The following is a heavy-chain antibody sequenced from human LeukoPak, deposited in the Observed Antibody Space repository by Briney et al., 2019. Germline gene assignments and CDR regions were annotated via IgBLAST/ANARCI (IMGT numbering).Heavy chain of an antibody. V-gene: IGHV4-34*01. Sequence: SETLSLTCAVYGGSFSGYYWSWTRQPPGKGLEWIGNIYYSGTTYHNPSLQSRVTISVDTSKNQFSLKLSSVTAADTAVYYCARLRDGYNYGYFDFWGQGTLVTVSS. CDR2: IYYSGTT. D-gene: IGHD5-24*01. CDR1: GGSFSGYY. CDR3: ARLRDGYNYGYFDF. J-gene: IGHJ4*02.